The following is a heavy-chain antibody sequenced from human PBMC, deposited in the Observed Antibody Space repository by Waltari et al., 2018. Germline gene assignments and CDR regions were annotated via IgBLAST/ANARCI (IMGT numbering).Heavy chain of an antibody. Sequence: QVQLMQSGAEVKKPGSSVKVSCKASGGTFSSYAIRWVRQAPGQGREWMGGIIPIFGTANYAQKFQGRVTITTDESTSTAYMELSSLRSEDTAVYYCARRSSGPVGPEGAFDIWGQGTMVTVSS. D-gene: IGHD3-22*01. V-gene: IGHV1-69*05. CDR1: GGTFSSYA. CDR3: ARRSSGPVGPEGAFDI. J-gene: IGHJ3*02. CDR2: IIPIFGTA.